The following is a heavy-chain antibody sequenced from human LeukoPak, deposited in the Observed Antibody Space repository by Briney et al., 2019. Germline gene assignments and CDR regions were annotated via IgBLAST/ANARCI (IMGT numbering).Heavy chain of an antibody. CDR3: ARGWGTFTYGQLLRMRPFDY. Sequence: SETLSLTCAVSGGSISSNKYYWGWIRQPPGKGLEWIGEINHSGSTNYNPSLKSRVTISVDTSKNQFSLKLSSVTAADTAVYYCARGWGTFTYGQLLRMRPFDYWGQGTLVTVSS. CDR2: INHSGST. V-gene: IGHV4-39*07. CDR1: GGSISSNKYY. D-gene: IGHD2-2*01. J-gene: IGHJ4*02.